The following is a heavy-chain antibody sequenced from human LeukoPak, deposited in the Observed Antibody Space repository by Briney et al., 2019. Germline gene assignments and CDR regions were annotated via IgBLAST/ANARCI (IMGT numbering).Heavy chain of an antibody. Sequence: SETLSLTCAVYGGSFSGYYWSWIRQPPGKGLEWIGEINHSGSTNYNPSLKSRVTISVDTSKNQLSLKLSSVTAADTAVYYCARGIAAAGPLDYWGQGTLVTVSS. CDR3: ARGIAAAGPLDY. D-gene: IGHD6-13*01. J-gene: IGHJ4*02. V-gene: IGHV4-34*01. CDR2: INHSGST. CDR1: GGSFSGYY.